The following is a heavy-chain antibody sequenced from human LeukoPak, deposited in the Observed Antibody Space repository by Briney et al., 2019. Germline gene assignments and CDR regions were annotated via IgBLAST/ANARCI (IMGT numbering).Heavy chain of an antibody. CDR2: IYIDGST. CDR1: GFIVSNKY. D-gene: IGHD3-22*01. J-gene: IGHJ4*02. Sequence: GGSLRLSCAASGFIVSNKYMSWVRQAPGKGLEWVSVIYIDGSTYYSDSVKGRFTFSRDNSKNSLYLQMNSLRAEDTALYYCAKSTFNYYDSSGPPDYWGQGTLVTVSS. V-gene: IGHV3-53*05. CDR3: AKSTFNYYDSSGPPDY.